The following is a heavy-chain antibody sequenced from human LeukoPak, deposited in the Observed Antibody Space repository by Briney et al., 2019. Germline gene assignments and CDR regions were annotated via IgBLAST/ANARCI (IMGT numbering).Heavy chain of an antibody. V-gene: IGHV3-7*05. CDR2: IKQDGSEK. J-gene: IGHJ4*02. CDR3: ARGGLGVVGRSGYYYGPPHFDY. CDR1: GFTFSTYW. D-gene: IGHD3-22*01. Sequence: PGGSLRLSCAASGFTFSTYWMSWVRQAPGKGLEWVANIKQDGSEKYYVDSVKGRFTISRDNAKNSLYLQMNSLRVEDTAVYYCARGGLGVVGRSGYYYGPPHFDYWGQGTLVTVSS.